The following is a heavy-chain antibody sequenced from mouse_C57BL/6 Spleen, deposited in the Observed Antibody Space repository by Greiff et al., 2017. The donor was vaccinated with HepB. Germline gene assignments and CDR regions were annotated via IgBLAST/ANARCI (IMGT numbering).Heavy chain of an antibody. CDR1: GYTFTSYW. J-gene: IGHJ2*01. V-gene: IGHV1-50*01. Sequence: QVQLQQPGAELVKPGASVKLSCKASGYTFTSYWMQWVKQRPGQGLEWIGEIDPSDSYTNYNQKFKGKATLTVDTSSSTAYMQLSSLTSEYSAVYYCARDGLLGYWGQGTTLTVSS. D-gene: IGHD3-1*01. CDR3: ARDGLLGY. CDR2: IDPSDSYT.